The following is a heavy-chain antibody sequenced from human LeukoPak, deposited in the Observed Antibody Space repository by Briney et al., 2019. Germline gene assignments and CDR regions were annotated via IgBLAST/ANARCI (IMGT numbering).Heavy chain of an antibody. D-gene: IGHD6-13*01. J-gene: IGHJ4*02. CDR3: ARLYSSSLGRVFDY. Sequence: SETLSLTCTVSGCSIISYYWSWIRQPPGKGLEWIGYISYSGSTNYNPSLKSQVTISVDTSKNQFSLKLSSVTPADTAIYYCARLYSSSLGRVFDYWGQGTLVTVSS. CDR2: ISYSGST. CDR1: GCSIISYY. V-gene: IGHV4-59*01.